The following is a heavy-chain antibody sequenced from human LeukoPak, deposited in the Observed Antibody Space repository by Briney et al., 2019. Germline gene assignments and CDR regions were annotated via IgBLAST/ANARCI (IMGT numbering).Heavy chain of an antibody. J-gene: IGHJ3*02. Sequence: GGSLRLSCAASRFTFSDYYMSWIRQAPGKGLEWVSSISSSGSPVYYADSVKGRFTISRDNAKNSLYLQMNSLRAEDTAVYYCAREVEDAFDIWGQGTMVTVSS. CDR3: AREVEDAFDI. CDR1: RFTFSDYY. D-gene: IGHD5-24*01. CDR2: ISSSGSPV. V-gene: IGHV3-11*01.